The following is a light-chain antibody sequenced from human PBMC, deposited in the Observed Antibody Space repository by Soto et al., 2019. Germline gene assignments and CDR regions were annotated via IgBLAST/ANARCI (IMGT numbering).Light chain of an antibody. Sequence: EIVLTQSPGTLSLSPGERATLSRRASQSVSSSYLAWYQQKPGQAPRVLIYGASSRATGIPDRFSGSGSGTDFTLTISRLEPEDFAVYYCQQYGSSPLMYTFGQGTKLEIK. CDR1: QSVSSSY. J-gene: IGKJ2*01. V-gene: IGKV3-20*01. CDR2: GAS. CDR3: QQYGSSPLMYT.